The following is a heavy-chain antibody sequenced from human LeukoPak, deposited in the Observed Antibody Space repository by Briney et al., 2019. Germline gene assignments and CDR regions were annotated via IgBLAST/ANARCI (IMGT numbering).Heavy chain of an antibody. J-gene: IGHJ6*02. CDR3: ARAGNGGDYYYGMDV. D-gene: IGHD2-8*01. V-gene: IGHV4-31*03. Sequence: SETLSLTCTVSGDAASSGDYYWSWSRQHPGKGLEWIGYIYYSGSTYYNPSLRSRVTISIDTSKNQFSLKLSSVTAADTAVYYCARAGNGGDYYYGMDVWGQGTTVAVSS. CDR2: IYYSGST. CDR1: GDAASSGDYY.